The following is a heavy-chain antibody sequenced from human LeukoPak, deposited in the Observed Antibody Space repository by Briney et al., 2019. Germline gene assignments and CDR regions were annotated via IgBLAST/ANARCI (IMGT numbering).Heavy chain of an antibody. CDR3: ARTYDFWSGSQYYFDS. Sequence: SGGSLRLSCAASGFTLSSYRMHWVRQAPGKGLVWVSRIKTDGVTTNYADSVKGRFTISRDNAKNTLYLQMNSLRAEDTAVYYCARTYDFWSGSQYYFDSWGQGTLVTVSS. CDR2: IKTDGVTT. V-gene: IGHV3-74*01. J-gene: IGHJ4*02. CDR1: GFTLSSYR. D-gene: IGHD3-3*01.